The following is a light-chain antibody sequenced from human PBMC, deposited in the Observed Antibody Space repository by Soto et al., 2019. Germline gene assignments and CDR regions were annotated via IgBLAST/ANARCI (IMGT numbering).Light chain of an antibody. Sequence: QSAGTQPASVSGSPGQSITISGTGTSSNVGSYKLVSWYQQHPGKAPKLMIFEVNKRPSGVSNRFSGSKSGNTASLTISGLKVEDEADYYCCSSGGSPTYVFGTGTKVTVL. J-gene: IGLJ1*01. CDR1: SSNVGSYKL. CDR3: CSSGGSPTYV. CDR2: EVN. V-gene: IGLV2-23*02.